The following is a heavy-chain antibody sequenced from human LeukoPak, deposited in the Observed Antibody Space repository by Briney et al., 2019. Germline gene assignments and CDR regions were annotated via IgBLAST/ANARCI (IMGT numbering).Heavy chain of an antibody. Sequence: GGSLRLSCAASGFTFSSYGMHWVRQAPGKGLEWVANIKQDESEKFYVDSVKGRFSISRDNAGNSLYLQMNSLRVEDTAVYYCARGGSFSSLYGISWDYWGQGALVTVSS. CDR3: ARGGSFSSLYGISWDY. J-gene: IGHJ4*02. V-gene: IGHV3-7*01. CDR1: GFTFSSYG. D-gene: IGHD2-15*01. CDR2: IKQDESEK.